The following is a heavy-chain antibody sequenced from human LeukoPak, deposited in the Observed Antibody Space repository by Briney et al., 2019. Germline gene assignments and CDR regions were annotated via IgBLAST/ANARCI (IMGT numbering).Heavy chain of an antibody. CDR3: ARTSTADFWSGTYDY. Sequence: SETLSLTRTVSGGSISRYYWSWIRQPPGKGLEWIGYIYYSGSTNYNPSLKSRATISVDTSKIQLSLKLSSVTAADTAVYYCARTSTADFWSGTYDYWGQGTLVTVSS. CDR2: IYYSGST. D-gene: IGHD3-3*01. V-gene: IGHV4-59*01. J-gene: IGHJ4*02. CDR1: GGSISRYY.